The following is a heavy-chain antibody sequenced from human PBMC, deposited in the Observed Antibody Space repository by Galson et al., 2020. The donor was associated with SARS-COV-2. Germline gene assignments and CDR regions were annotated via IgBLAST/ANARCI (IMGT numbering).Heavy chain of an antibody. V-gene: IGHV4-59*01. CDR2: IHDSGFT. J-gene: IGHJ5*02. CDR3: AGTFLWFGEPKGWFDP. CDR1: GASISNYY. Sequence: SETLSLTCTVSGASISNYYWNWFRQPPGGGLEYIAFIHDSGFTNYNPSLKSRVTMSVDTSKNQISLKLSSVTAADTAVYYCAGTFLWFGEPKGWFDPWGQGTLVTVSS. D-gene: IGHD3-10*01.